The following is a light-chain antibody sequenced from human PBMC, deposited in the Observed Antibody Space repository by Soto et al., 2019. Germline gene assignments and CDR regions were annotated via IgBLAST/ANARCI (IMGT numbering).Light chain of an antibody. CDR1: QSISSY. CDR3: QQTYSSPET. V-gene: IGKV1-39*01. Sequence: DIQMTQSPSSLSASVGDRVTITCRASQSISSYLNWYQQKPGKAPKLLIYATSSLQSGVPSRFSGGGSGTDFTLTISSLQPEDFASYYCQQTYSSPETFAQGTKVEIK. CDR2: ATS. J-gene: IGKJ1*01.